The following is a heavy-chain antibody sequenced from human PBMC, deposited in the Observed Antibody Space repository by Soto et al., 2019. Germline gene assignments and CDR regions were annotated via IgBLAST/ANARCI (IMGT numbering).Heavy chain of an antibody. CDR3: ARDKVRGFSHYYYGLDV. CDR1: GYTFTVYN. D-gene: IGHD3-10*01. Sequence: ASVKVSCKASGYTFTVYNMHWVRQAPGQGLEWMGWINPNSGDTNYAQNFQGWVTMTRDTSISTAYMELNRLRSDDTAVYYCARDKVRGFSHYYYGLDVWGQGTTVTVSS. V-gene: IGHV1-2*04. CDR2: INPNSGDT. J-gene: IGHJ6*02.